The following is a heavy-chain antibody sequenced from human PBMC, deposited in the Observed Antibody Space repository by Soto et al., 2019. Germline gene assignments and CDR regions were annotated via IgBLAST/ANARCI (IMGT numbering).Heavy chain of an antibody. D-gene: IGHD3-10*01. Sequence: QVHLVESGGDVVLPGRSLRLSCAASGFTFSSYGMHWVRQAPGKGLEWVAAIAYDGSNKYYGDSVEGRFTISRDTSKNTLYLQMNGLRPDDTAVYYSAKVVWHGSGSATFDYRGQGTLVTVSS. V-gene: IGHV3-30*18. CDR3: AKVVWHGSGSATFDY. CDR1: GFTFSSYG. J-gene: IGHJ4*02. CDR2: IAYDGSNK.